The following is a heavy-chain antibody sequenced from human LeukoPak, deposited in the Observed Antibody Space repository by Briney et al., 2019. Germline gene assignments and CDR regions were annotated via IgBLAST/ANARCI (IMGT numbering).Heavy chain of an antibody. D-gene: IGHD1-26*01. CDR3: ARGRVVGALDAFDI. Sequence: SESLSLTCTLSGGSLSSYYWSWIRQPPGQGLEWIGYIYYSGSTNYNPSLKRRVTISVDTSKNQFSLKLSSVTAADTAVYYCARGRVVGALDAFDIWGQGTMVTVSS. V-gene: IGHV4-59*01. J-gene: IGHJ3*02. CDR2: IYYSGST. CDR1: GGSLSSYY.